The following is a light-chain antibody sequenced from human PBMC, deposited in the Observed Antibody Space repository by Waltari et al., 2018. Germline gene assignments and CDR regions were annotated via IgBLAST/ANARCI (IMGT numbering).Light chain of an antibody. Sequence: DIQMTQSPSSLSASVGDRVTITCRASQSISSYFNWYQQKPGKAPKLLTYAASSLQSGVPSRFSGSGSGTDFTLTISSLQPEDFATYYCQQSYSTPWTFGQGTKVEIK. J-gene: IGKJ1*01. CDR1: QSISSY. CDR2: AAS. V-gene: IGKV1-39*01. CDR3: QQSYSTPWT.